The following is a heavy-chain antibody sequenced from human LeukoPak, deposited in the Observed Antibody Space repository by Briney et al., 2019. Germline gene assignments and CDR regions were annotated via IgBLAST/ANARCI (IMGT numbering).Heavy chain of an antibody. V-gene: IGHV3-9*01. D-gene: IGHD4-17*01. Sequence: GGSLRLSCAASGFTFDDYAMHWVRQAPGKGLEWVSGISWNSGSIGYADSVKGRFTISRDNAKNSLYLQMNSLRAEDTALYYCAKDMESRDDYGIFDYWGQGTLVTVSS. J-gene: IGHJ4*02. CDR2: ISWNSGSI. CDR1: GFTFDDYA. CDR3: AKDMESRDDYGIFDY.